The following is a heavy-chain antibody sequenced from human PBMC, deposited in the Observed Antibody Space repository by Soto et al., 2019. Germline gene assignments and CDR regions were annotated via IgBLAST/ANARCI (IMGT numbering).Heavy chain of an antibody. D-gene: IGHD6-13*01. Sequence: GGTLRLYCAASGFNFSSYWMHWVRQAPGKGLVWVSRINSDGSSTSYADSVKGRFTISRDNARNTLYLQMNSLRAEDTAVYYCARDLGQQLFLWFDPWGQGTLVPVSS. V-gene: IGHV3-74*01. CDR2: INSDGSST. J-gene: IGHJ5*02. CDR1: GFNFSSYW. CDR3: ARDLGQQLFLWFDP.